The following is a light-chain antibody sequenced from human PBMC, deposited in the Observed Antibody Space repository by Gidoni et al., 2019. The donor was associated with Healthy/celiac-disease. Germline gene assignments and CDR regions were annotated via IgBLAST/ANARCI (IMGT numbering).Light chain of an antibody. J-gene: IGLJ2*01. Sequence: QSALTQPGSGSGSPGQSITISCTGTSSDVGGYNYVSWYQQHPGKAPKLMIYDVSKRPAGVSNRFSGSKSGNTASLTISGLQAEDEADYYCSSYRSSNTVGFGGGTKLTVL. CDR3: SSYRSSNTVG. V-gene: IGLV2-14*01. CDR2: DVS. CDR1: SSDVGGYNY.